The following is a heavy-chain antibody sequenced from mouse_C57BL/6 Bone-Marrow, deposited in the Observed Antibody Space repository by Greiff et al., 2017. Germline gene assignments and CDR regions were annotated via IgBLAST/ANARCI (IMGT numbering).Heavy chain of an antibody. D-gene: IGHD2-5*01. Sequence: QVQLQQPGAELVKPGASVKMSCKASGYTFTSYWITWVKQRPGHGLEWIGDIYPGSGSTNYNEKFKSKATLTVDNSSSTAYMQLSSLTSEDSAVYYCARPYYSNYWYFDVWGTGTTATVSA. CDR1: GYTFTSYW. CDR3: ARPYYSNYWYFDV. V-gene: IGHV1-55*01. J-gene: IGHJ1*03. CDR2: IYPGSGST.